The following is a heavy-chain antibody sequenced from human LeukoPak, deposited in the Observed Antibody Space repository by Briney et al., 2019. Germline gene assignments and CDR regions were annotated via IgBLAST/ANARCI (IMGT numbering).Heavy chain of an antibody. J-gene: IGHJ6*02. CDR2: IIPIFGTA. D-gene: IGHD3-10*02. CDR3: ASCSLGIYYYCGMDV. Sequence: SVKVSCKASGGTFSSYAISWVRQAPGQGLEWMGGIIPIFGTANYAQKFQGRVTITADESTSTAYMELSSLRSEDTAVYYCASCSLGIYYYCGMDVWGQGTTVTVSS. V-gene: IGHV1-69*13. CDR1: GGTFSSYA.